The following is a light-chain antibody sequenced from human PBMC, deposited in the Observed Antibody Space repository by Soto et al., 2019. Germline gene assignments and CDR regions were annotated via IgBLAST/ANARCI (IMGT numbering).Light chain of an antibody. CDR2: DAS. CDR1: QSISSW. J-gene: IGKJ5*01. V-gene: IGKV1-5*01. CDR3: QQSYSVPIT. Sequence: ETQLTQSPSTLSASLGDRVTITCRASQSISSWFAWYQQKPGKAPKLLIYDASSLESGVPSRFSGSGSGTDFTLIINSLQPEDFATYYCQQSYSVPITFGQGTRLEI.